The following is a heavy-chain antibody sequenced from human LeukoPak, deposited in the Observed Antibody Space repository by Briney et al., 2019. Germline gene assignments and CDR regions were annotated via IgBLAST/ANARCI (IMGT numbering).Heavy chain of an antibody. D-gene: IGHD2-2*01. CDR1: DDSFSSNSYY. J-gene: IGHJ3*02. Sequence: SETLSLTCTVSDDSFSSNSYYWAWIRQPPGKGLEWIGSIYYSGSTNYNPSLKSRVAISVDTSKNQFSLKLSSVTAADTAVHYCAREGGAISSDAFDIWGQGTMVTVSS. CDR2: IYYSGST. V-gene: IGHV4-39*07. CDR3: AREGGAISSDAFDI.